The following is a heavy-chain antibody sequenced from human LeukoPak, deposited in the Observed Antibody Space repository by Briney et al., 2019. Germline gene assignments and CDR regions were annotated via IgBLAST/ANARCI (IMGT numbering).Heavy chain of an antibody. CDR3: ASGGDIVVDDAFDI. Sequence: GASVKVSCKASGGTFSSYAISWVRRAPGQGLEWMGWMNPNSGNTGYAQKFQGRVTMTRNTSISTAYMELSSLRSEDTAVYYCASGGDIVVDDAFDIWGQGTMVTVSS. CDR1: GGTFSSYA. J-gene: IGHJ3*02. D-gene: IGHD2-15*01. CDR2: MNPNSGNT. V-gene: IGHV1-8*02.